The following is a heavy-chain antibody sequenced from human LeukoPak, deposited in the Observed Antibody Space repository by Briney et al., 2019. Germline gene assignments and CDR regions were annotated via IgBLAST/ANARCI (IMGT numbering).Heavy chain of an antibody. CDR2: VSTSGAT. J-gene: IGHJ5*02. Sequence: SETLSLTCTVSGGSISNYYWSWIRHPAGKGLEWIGRVSTSGATNYNPSLKSRVTMSTDTSKNQFSLSLSSMTAADTAVYYCASLFFDTSGYVDQWGQGTLVTVSS. D-gene: IGHD3-22*01. V-gene: IGHV4-4*07. CDR3: ASLFFDTSGYVDQ. CDR1: GGSISNYY.